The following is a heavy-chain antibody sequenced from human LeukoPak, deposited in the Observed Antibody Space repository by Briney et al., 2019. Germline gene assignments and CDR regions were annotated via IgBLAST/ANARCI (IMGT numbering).Heavy chain of an antibody. CDR3: ARVDCSSTSCSFDP. D-gene: IGHD2-2*01. V-gene: IGHV4-61*02. CDR2: IYSSGTT. Sequence: SETLSLTCTVSGGSISSGSYYWSWIRQPAGKGLEWLGRIYSSGTTNYNPSLKSRVTISVDTSKNQFSLKLSSVTAADTAVYYCARVDCSSTSCSFDPWGQGTLVTVSS. CDR1: GGSISSGSYY. J-gene: IGHJ5*02.